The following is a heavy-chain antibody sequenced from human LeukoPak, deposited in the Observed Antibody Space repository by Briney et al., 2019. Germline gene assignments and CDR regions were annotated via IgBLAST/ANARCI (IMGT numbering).Heavy chain of an antibody. CDR3: ASSSSLGN. D-gene: IGHD6-6*01. Sequence: GGSLRLSCAASGFSLNDFSLNWVRQAPGKGLEWVSFISSNSFYIYYADSMRGRFTISRDDATNTLFLEMNRLRVEDTAVYYCASSSSLGNWGQGTLVTVSS. V-gene: IGHV3-21*06. J-gene: IGHJ4*02. CDR1: GFSLNDFS. CDR2: ISSNSFYI.